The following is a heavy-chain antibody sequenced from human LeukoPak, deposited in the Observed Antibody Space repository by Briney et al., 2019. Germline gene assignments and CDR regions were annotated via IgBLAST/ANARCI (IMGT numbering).Heavy chain of an antibody. CDR2: VSPYNGNT. CDR3: ARFSPRIIREKFDS. D-gene: IGHD1-26*01. Sequence: GASVKVSCKASGYTFTGYYMHWVRQAPGQGLEWMGWVSPYNGNTKYAQNLKGRVTVTTDTSTNTAYMELRSLRSDDTAVYYCARFSPRIIREKFDSWGQGTLVTVSS. J-gene: IGHJ4*02. CDR1: GYTFTGYY. V-gene: IGHV1-18*04.